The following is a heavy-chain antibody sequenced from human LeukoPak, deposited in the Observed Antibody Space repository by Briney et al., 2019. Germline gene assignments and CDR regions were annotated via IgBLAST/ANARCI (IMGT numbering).Heavy chain of an antibody. V-gene: IGHV3-74*01. CDR3: ATKTDWSYFEY. CDR2: INTDGSST. D-gene: IGHD1-1*01. J-gene: IGHJ4*02. CDR1: GFTFSSYW. Sequence: PGGSLRLSRAASGFTFSSYWMHWVRQAPGKGLVWVSRINTDGSSTSYADSVKGRFTISRDNSKNTLYAQMSSLRAEDTAVYYCATKTDWSYFEYWGQGTLVTVSS.